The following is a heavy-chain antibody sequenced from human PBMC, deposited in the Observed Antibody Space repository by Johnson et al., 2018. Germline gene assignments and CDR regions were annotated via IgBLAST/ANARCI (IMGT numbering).Heavy chain of an antibody. Sequence: EVQLVETGGGLVQPGGSLRLSCAASGFTFSSYAMSWVRQAPGKGLEWVSGISGSGGGTYHADSVKGRFTISRDNAKNSLYLQMNSLRAEDTAVYYCARDQSYREEDYYYYGMDGWGQGTTVTVSS. CDR2: ISGSGGGT. CDR1: GFTFSSYA. D-gene: IGHD4-11*01. CDR3: ARDQSYREEDYYYYGMDG. V-gene: IGHV3-23*04. J-gene: IGHJ6*02.